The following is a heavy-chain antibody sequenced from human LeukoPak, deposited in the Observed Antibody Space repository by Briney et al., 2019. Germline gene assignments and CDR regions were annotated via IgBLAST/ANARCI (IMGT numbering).Heavy chain of an antibody. CDR1: GYTFTSYG. J-gene: IGHJ4*02. CDR2: ISAYNHNT. V-gene: IGHV1-18*01. D-gene: IGHD2-2*01. CDR3: ARDLMYCDTMSCYDGDFDY. Sequence: PKASVKVSCKASGYTFTSYGISWVRQAPGQGLEWMGWISAYNHNTNYAQKFQGRVTMTIDTSTTTVYMELRSLRSDDTAIYYCARDLMYCDTMSCYDGDFDYWGQGTPVTVSS.